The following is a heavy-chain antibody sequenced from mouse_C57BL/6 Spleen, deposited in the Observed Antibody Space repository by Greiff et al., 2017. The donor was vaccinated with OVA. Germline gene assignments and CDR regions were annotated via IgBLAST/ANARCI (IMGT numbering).Heavy chain of an antibody. CDR1: GYTFTDYS. V-gene: IGHV1-19*01. Sequence: VHVKQSGPVLVKPGASVKMSCKASGYTFTDYSMNWVKQSHGKSLEWIGVINPYNGCTSYNQKFKGKATLTVDKSSSTAYMELNSLTSEDSAVYYCARGGAVAPSYAMDYWGQGTSVTVSS. CDR2: INPYNGCT. D-gene: IGHD1-1*01. CDR3: ARGGAVAPSYAMDY. J-gene: IGHJ4*01.